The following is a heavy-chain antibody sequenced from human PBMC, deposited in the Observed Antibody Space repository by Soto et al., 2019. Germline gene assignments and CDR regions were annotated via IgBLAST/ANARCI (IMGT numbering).Heavy chain of an antibody. D-gene: IGHD4-17*01. J-gene: IGHJ5*02. V-gene: IGHV1-8*01. CDR1: GYTFTSYD. CDR3: ARGVKYGGYWRWFDP. Sequence: QVQLVQSGAEVKKPGASVKVSCKASGYTFTSYDINWVRQATGQGLEYLGWMNPNSGNTGYVQKFQGRVTMTRDTSISTVYMELISLRFEDAGVYFCARGVKYGGYWRWFDPWGQGTLVTVSS. CDR2: MNPNSGNT.